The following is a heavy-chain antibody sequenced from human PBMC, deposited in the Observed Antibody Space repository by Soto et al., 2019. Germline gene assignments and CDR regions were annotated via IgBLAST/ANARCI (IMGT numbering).Heavy chain of an antibody. Sequence: QVKLQESGPGLVKPSETLSLTCTVSGASITTKSWNWVRQSPGKGLEWIGYLYYSGTTNYNPSLKSRVTISIDTSKNQIALNLTSETAADTAIYYCARGLSWSPYFDLWGQGTRVTVSS. CDR2: LYYSGTT. CDR1: GASITTKS. D-gene: IGHD6-13*01. J-gene: IGHJ4*02. V-gene: IGHV4-59*01. CDR3: ARGLSWSPYFDL.